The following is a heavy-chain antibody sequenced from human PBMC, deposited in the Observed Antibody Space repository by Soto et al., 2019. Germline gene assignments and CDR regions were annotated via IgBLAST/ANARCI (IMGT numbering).Heavy chain of an antibody. CDR1: GFTFSSYA. J-gene: IGHJ4*01. Sequence: GSLRLSCAASGFTFSSYAMSWVRQAPGKGLEWVSAIDPSGSDTYYADSVKGRLTISRDNSKNTLYLQMNSLRAEDTAVYYCAKRTSYSSSPYFDSWGQGTLVTVSS. D-gene: IGHD6-6*01. CDR3: AKRTSYSSSPYFDS. CDR2: IDPSGSDT. V-gene: IGHV3-23*01.